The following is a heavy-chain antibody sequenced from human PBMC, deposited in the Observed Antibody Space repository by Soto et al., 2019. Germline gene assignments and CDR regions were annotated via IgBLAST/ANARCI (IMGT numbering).Heavy chain of an antibody. V-gene: IGHV4-39*01. CDR2: IYYSGST. CDR1: GGSISSSSYY. CDR3: ARLLRYFDWLSQYGMDV. D-gene: IGHD3-9*01. Sequence: PSETLSLTCTVSGGSISSSSYYWGWIRQPPGKGLEWIGSIYYSGSTYYNPSLKSRVTISVDTSKNQFPLKLSSVTAADTAVYYCARLLRYFDWLSQYGMDVWGQGTTVTVSS. J-gene: IGHJ6*02.